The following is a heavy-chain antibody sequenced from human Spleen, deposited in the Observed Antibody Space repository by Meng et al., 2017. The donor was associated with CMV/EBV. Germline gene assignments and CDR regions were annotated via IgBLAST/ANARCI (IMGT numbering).Heavy chain of an antibody. CDR2: IYPGDSDT. CDR3: ASRYCSSTSCYKGGDAFDI. Sequence: GGSLRLSCKGSGYSFTSYWIGWVRQMPGKGLEWMGIIYPGDSDTRYSPSFQGQVTISADKSISTAYLQWSSLKASGTAMYYCASRYCSSTSCYKGGDAFDIWGQGTMVTVSS. D-gene: IGHD2-2*02. J-gene: IGHJ3*02. V-gene: IGHV5-51*01. CDR1: GYSFTSYW.